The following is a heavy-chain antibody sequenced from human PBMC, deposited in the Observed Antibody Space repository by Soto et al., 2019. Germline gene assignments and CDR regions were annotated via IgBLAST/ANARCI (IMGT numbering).Heavy chain of an antibody. CDR1: GGSISSDNYY. V-gene: IGHV4-31*03. CDR3: ARHRAVAGTGPRLGFDY. J-gene: IGHJ4*02. CDR2: IYYSGYT. D-gene: IGHD6-19*01. Sequence: SETLSLTCTVSGGSISSDNYYWSWIRQQPGKGLEWIGYIYYSGYTNYSPSLRSRLTISVDTSKNQFSLKLSSVTAADTAVYYCARHRAVAGTGPRLGFDYWGQGTLVTVS.